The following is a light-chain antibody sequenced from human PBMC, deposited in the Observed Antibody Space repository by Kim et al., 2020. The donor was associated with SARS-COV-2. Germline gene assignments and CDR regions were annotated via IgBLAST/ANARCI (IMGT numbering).Light chain of an antibody. CDR3: QVWDSSGDHVV. CDR2: YDS. CDR1: NIGSKS. J-gene: IGLJ2*01. Sequence: SYELTQPPSVSVAPGKTARITCGGNNIGSKSVHWYQQKPGQAPVLVIYYDSDRPSGIPERFSGSNSGNTATLTISRVEAGDEADYYCQVWDSSGDHVVFSGGTQLTVL. V-gene: IGLV3-21*04.